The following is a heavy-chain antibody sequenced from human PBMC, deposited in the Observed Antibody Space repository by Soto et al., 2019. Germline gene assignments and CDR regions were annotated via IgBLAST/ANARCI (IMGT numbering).Heavy chain of an antibody. Sequence: QVQLQESGPGLVRPSQTLSLTCTVSGGSISSSGHYWSWIRQHPGKGLEWIGYIYYSGGTYHNPFLQGPVTNFRGTAKDQVPPEVGLWTGGGPGGYYRGGCFEGGLDPDGFDPWGQGTLVTVSS. CDR3: GGCFEGGLDPDGFDP. CDR2: IYYSGGT. V-gene: IGHV4-31*01. D-gene: IGHD1-1*01. J-gene: IGHJ5*02. CDR1: GGSISSSGHY.